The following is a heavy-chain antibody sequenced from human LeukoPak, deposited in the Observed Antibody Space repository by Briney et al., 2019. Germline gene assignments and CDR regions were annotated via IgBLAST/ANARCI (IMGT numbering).Heavy chain of an antibody. CDR3: ARVLSVSYCDS. Sequence: PGGSLRLTCAASGFTFSSYAMSWVRQAPGKGLEWVSAISGSGGSTYYADSVKGRFTISRDNSKNTLYLQMNSLRGEDTAVYYCARVLSVSYCDSWGQGTLVTVSS. V-gene: IGHV3-23*01. D-gene: IGHD2/OR15-2a*01. J-gene: IGHJ4*02. CDR1: GFTFSSYA. CDR2: ISGSGGST.